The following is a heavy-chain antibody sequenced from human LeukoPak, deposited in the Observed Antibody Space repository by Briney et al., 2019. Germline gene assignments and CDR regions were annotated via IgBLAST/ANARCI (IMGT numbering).Heavy chain of an antibody. J-gene: IGHJ4*02. D-gene: IGHD3-22*01. CDR2: INPNTGRT. CDR1: GYTFTGYY. CDR3: ARLSPYYDSSGGFDY. V-gene: IGHV1-2*04. Sequence: GASVKVSCKASGYTFTGYYMHWVRQAPGQGLEWMGWINPNTGRTNYAQKFQGWVTMTRDTSISTAYMGLSRLRSDDTAVYYCARLSPYYDSSGGFDYWGQETLVTVSS.